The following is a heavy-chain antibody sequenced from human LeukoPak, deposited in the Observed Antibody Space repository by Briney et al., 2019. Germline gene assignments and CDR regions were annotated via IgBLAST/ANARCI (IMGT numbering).Heavy chain of an antibody. V-gene: IGHV1-8*01. D-gene: IGHD3-22*01. CDR3: ARVQYYYDSSGYYPHDAFDI. CDR2: MNPNSGNT. CDR1: GYTFTSYD. Sequence: ASVKVSCKASGYTFTSYDINWVRQATGQGLEWMGWMNPNSGNTGYAQKFQGRVTMTRNTSISTAYMELSSLRSEDTAVYYCARVQYYYDSSGYYPHDAFDIWGQGTMVTVSS. J-gene: IGHJ3*02.